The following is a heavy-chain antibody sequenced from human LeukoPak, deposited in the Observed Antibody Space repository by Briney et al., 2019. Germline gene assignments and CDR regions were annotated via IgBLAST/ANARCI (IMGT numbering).Heavy chain of an antibody. CDR2: IYHSGST. Sequence: PSQTLSLTCTVSGGSISSGGYYWSWIRQPPGKGLEWIGSIYHSGSTYYNPSLKSRVTISLDTSKNQFSLKLNSVTAADTAIYYCARGDDYYDSSGYDFDYWGQGILATVSS. V-gene: IGHV4-39*07. CDR1: GGSISSGGYY. J-gene: IGHJ4*02. D-gene: IGHD3-22*01. CDR3: ARGDDYYDSSGYDFDY.